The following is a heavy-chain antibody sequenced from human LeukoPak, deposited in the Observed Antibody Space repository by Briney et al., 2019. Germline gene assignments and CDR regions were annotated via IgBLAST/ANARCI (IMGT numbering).Heavy chain of an antibody. V-gene: IGHV1-46*01. Sequence: ASVTVSCKASGYTFTSYYMHWVRQAPGRGLEWMGIINPSGGSTSYAQKFQGRVTMTRDTSTSTVYMELSSLRSEDTAVYYCARGYPDFCGGDCYDAFDIWGQGTMVTVSS. CDR1: GYTFTSYY. J-gene: IGHJ3*02. CDR3: ARGYPDFCGGDCYDAFDI. D-gene: IGHD2-21*02. CDR2: INPSGGST.